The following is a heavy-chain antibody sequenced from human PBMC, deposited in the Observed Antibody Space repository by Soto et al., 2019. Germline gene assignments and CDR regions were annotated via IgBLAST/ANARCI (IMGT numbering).Heavy chain of an antibody. V-gene: IGHV1-58*01. Sequence: SVKVSWKASGFAFTSSAVQWARQARGQRLEWIGWIVVGSGNTNYAQKFQERVTITRDMSTSTVYMDLRSLTSEDTAIYYCAKSAPVDAGYKHYYDFWGQGALVTVSS. CDR3: AKSAPVDAGYKHYYDF. J-gene: IGHJ4*02. CDR1: GFAFTSSA. CDR2: IVVGSGNT. D-gene: IGHD5-12*01.